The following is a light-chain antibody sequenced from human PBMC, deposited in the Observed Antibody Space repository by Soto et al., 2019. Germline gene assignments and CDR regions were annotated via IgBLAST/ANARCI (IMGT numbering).Light chain of an antibody. J-gene: IGKJ5*01. CDR1: QSVSSY. Sequence: EIVLTQSPATLSLSPGERATLSCRASQSVSSYLAWYQQKPGQAPRLLIYDASNRATGIPARFSGSGSGTDFPLTISSLEPEDFAVYYCQQRVTFGQGTRLEMK. V-gene: IGKV3-11*01. CDR2: DAS. CDR3: QQRVT.